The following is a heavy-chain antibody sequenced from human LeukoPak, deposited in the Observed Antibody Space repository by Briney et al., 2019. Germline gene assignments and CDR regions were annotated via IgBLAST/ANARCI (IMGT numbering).Heavy chain of an antibody. J-gene: IGHJ6*02. Sequence: GGSLRLSCAGSGFTFNNYAVHWVRQAPGQGLEWVAVISHHAIHKYYADSVKGRFTISRDSSKNTVFLQMNSLRGEDTAVYYCTKDRSETVQGSFGMDVWGQGTTVTVSS. CDR2: ISHHAIHK. D-gene: IGHD3-10*01. CDR3: TKDRSETVQGSFGMDV. CDR1: GFTFNNYA. V-gene: IGHV3-30*04.